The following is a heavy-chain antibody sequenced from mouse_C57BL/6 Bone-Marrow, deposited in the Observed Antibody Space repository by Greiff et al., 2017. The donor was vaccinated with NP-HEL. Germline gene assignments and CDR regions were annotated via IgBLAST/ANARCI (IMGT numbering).Heavy chain of an antibody. Sequence: EVNLVESGGGLVKPGGSLKLSCAASGFTFSDYGMHWVRQAPEKGLEWVAYISSGSSTIYYADTVKGRFTISRDNAKNTLFLQMTSLRSEDTAMYYCARDGYGGDYWGQGTTLTVSS. D-gene: IGHD2-2*01. CDR3: ARDGYGGDY. CDR1: GFTFSDYG. V-gene: IGHV5-17*01. CDR2: ISSGSSTI. J-gene: IGHJ2*01.